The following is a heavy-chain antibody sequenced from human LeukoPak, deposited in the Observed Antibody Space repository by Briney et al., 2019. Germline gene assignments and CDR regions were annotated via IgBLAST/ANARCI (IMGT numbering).Heavy chain of an antibody. CDR2: ISSSSSYI. J-gene: IGHJ5*02. D-gene: IGHD6-19*01. Sequence: PGGSMRLSYAASGFTFSSYSMKWVRQAPGKGLEWVFSISSSSSYIYYADSVKGRFTISRDNAKNSLYLQMNSLRAEDTAVYYCARDRLTRAVAGKWGNWFDPWGQGTLVTVSS. CDR3: ARDRLTRAVAGKWGNWFDP. V-gene: IGHV3-21*01. CDR1: GFTFSSYS.